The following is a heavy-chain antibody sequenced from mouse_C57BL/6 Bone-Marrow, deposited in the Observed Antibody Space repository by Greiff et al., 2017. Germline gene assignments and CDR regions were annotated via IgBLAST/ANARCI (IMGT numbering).Heavy chain of an antibody. CDR1: GYTFTEYT. V-gene: IGHV1-62-2*01. CDR3: ARHPRHYYGSSPYFDY. Sequence: VQLQQSGAELVKPGASVKLSCKASGYTFTEYTIHWVKQRSGQGLEWIGWFYPGSGSIKYNEKFKDKATLTADKSSSTVYMELSRLTSEDSAVXLCARHPRHYYGSSPYFDYWGQGTTLTVSS. CDR2: FYPGSGSI. D-gene: IGHD1-1*01. J-gene: IGHJ2*01.